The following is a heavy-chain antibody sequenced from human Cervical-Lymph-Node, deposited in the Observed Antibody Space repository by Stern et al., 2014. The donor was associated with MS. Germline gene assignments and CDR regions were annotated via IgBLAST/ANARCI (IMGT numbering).Heavy chain of an antibody. CDR2: ISDTGTT. Sequence: QVQLQESGPGLVKPSETLSLTCTVSGGAVSDYYWTWIRQRPGKGLEWIGYISDTGTTNYNPSLHSRVTITLDTSQNQVSLRLRYVTAADTAVYYCARDPSTTASDWFFDLWGRGSLVTVSS. CDR3: ARDPSTTASDWFFDL. V-gene: IGHV4-59*02. J-gene: IGHJ2*01. D-gene: IGHD2-21*02. CDR1: GGAVSDYY.